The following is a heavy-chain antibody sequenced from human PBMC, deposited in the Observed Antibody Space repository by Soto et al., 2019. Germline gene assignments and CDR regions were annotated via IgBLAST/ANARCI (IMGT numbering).Heavy chain of an antibody. Sequence: QVQLVQSGAEVKKPGSSVKVSCKASGGTFSSYSINWVRQAPGQGLEWMGEIIPIFGTANYAQKVQGRVTITADESTSTAYMELSSLRSEDTAVYYCARDGWRSSGGIDYWGQGTLVTVSS. CDR2: IIPIFGTA. CDR3: ARDGWRSSGGIDY. V-gene: IGHV1-69*01. J-gene: IGHJ4*02. CDR1: GGTFSSYS. D-gene: IGHD3-10*01.